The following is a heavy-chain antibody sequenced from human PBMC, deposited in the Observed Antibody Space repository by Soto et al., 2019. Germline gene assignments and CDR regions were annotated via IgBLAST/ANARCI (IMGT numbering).Heavy chain of an antibody. Sequence: SVKVSCKASGGTFSSYAISWVRQAPGQGLEWMGGIIPIFGTANYAQKFQGRVTITADESTSTAYMELSSLRSEDTAVYYCARGVSNWKYLLYYYYVMDVWTQGTTDTVSS. V-gene: IGHV1-69*13. J-gene: IGHJ6*02. D-gene: IGHD1-7*01. CDR2: IIPIFGTA. CDR3: ARGVSNWKYLLYYYYVMDV. CDR1: GGTFSSYA.